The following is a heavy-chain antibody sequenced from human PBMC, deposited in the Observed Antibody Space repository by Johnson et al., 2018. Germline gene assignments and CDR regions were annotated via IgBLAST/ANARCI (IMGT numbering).Heavy chain of an antibody. V-gene: IGHV3-33*01. J-gene: IGHJ1*01. CDR2: IWSDGSNK. CDR1: GFTFSNFG. CDR3: ARDHEKRALRPAAEYFQH. Sequence: QVQLVQSGGGVVQPGKSLRLSCAASGFTFSNFGMHWVRQVPGKGLEWVATIWSDGSNKYYADSVRGQFTIPRDNSKNTLYLQMNSLRAEDTAVYYWARDHEKRALRPAAEYFQHWGQGTLVIVSS.